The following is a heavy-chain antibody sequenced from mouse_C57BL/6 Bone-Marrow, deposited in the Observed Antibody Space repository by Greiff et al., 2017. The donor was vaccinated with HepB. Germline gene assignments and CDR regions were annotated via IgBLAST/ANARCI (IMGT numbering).Heavy chain of an antibody. V-gene: IGHV1-82*01. Sequence: VKLVESGPELVKPGASVKISCKASGYAFSSSWMNWVKQRPGKGLEWIGRIYPGDGDTNYNGKFKGKATLTADKSSSTAYMQLSSLTSEDSAVYFCAYITTVVAEDAMDYWGQGTSVTVSS. CDR1: GYAFSSSW. CDR2: IYPGDGDT. CDR3: AYITTVVAEDAMDY. D-gene: IGHD1-1*01. J-gene: IGHJ4*01.